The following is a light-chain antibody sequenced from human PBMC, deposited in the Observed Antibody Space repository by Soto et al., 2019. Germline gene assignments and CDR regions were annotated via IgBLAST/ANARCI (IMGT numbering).Light chain of an antibody. CDR1: SGHSSYI. CDR3: ETWDSNTRV. Sequence: QSVLTQSSSASASLGSSVKLTCTLSSGHSSYIIAWHQQKPGKAPRYLMKLEGSGSYNKGSGVPDRFSGSSSGADRYLTISNLQFDDAADYYCETWDSNTRVFGGGTKLTVL. V-gene: IGLV4-60*02. J-gene: IGLJ2*01. CDR2: LEGSGSY.